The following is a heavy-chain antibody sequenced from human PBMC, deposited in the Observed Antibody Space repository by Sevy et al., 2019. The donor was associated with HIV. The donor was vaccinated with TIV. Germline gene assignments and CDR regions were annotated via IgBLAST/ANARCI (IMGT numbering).Heavy chain of an antibody. Sequence: SETLSLTCTVSGGSISSYYWSWIRQPPGKGLEWIGYIYYSGSTNYNPSLKSRVTISVDTSKNQFSLKLSSVTAADPAVYYCARGMYYDSSGYYFYFDYWGQGTLVTVSS. CDR2: IYYSGST. V-gene: IGHV4-59*01. CDR1: GGSISSYY. J-gene: IGHJ4*02. CDR3: ARGMYYDSSGYYFYFDY. D-gene: IGHD3-22*01.